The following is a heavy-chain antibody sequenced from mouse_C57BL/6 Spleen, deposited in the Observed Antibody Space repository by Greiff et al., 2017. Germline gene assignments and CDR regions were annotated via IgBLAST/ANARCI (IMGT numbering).Heavy chain of an antibody. Sequence: VQLQPPGAELVMPGASVKLSCKASGYTFTSYWMNWVKQRPGQGLEWIGEIATSDSYTNYNQKFKGKSTLTVYKSSSTAYMQLSSLTSEDSAVDYCARSDSYYAMDYWGQGTSVTVSS. CDR2: IATSDSYT. CDR3: ARSDSYYAMDY. CDR1: GYTFTSYW. V-gene: IGHV1-69*01. J-gene: IGHJ4*01.